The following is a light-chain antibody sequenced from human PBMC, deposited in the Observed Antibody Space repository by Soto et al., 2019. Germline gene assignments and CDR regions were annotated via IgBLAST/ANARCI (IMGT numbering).Light chain of an antibody. CDR2: DTT. CDR3: FLSDSGARV. CDR1: TGAVTSGHY. Sequence: QAVVTQEPSLTVSPGGTVTLTCGSSTGAVTSGHYPYWFQQKPGQAPRTLIYDTTNTHSWTPARFSGSLLGGKAALTLSGGQPEDEAGYYCFLSDSGARVFGGGTKLTVL. V-gene: IGLV7-46*01. J-gene: IGLJ2*01.